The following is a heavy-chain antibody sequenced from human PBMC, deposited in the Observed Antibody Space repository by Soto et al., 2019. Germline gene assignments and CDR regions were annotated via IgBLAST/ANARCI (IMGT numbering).Heavy chain of an antibody. CDR1: GGSISSGGYY. Sequence: PSETLSLTCTVSGGSISSGGYYWSWIRQHPGKGLEWIGYIYYSGSTYYNPSLKSRVTISVDTSKNQFSLKLSSVTAADTAVYYCARERGRSDSSGYYSWSQGTLVTVSS. CDR3: ARERGRSDSSGYYS. CDR2: IYYSGST. J-gene: IGHJ4*02. V-gene: IGHV4-31*03. D-gene: IGHD3-22*01.